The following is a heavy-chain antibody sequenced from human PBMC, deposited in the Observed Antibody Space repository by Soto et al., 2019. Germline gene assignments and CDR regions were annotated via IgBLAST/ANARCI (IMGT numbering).Heavy chain of an antibody. D-gene: IGHD6-19*01. Sequence: HPGGSLRLSCAASGFTFSSYDMHWVRQATGKGLEWVSAIGTAGDTYYPGSVKGRFTISRENAKNSLYLQMNSLRAEDTAVYCCAMSVAGWPLDYWGQGTLVTVSS. J-gene: IGHJ4*02. CDR1: GFTFSSYD. CDR2: IGTAGDT. V-gene: IGHV3-13*01. CDR3: AMSVAGWPLDY.